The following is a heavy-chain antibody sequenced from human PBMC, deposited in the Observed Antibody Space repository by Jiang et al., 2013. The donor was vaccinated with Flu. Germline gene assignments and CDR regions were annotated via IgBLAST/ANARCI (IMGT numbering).Heavy chain of an antibody. J-gene: IGHJ4*02. CDR2: T. D-gene: IGHD2-15*01. CDR3: ARQRCSGGSCSFDY. Sequence: TRYSPSFQGQVTISADKSISTAYLQWSSLKASDTAMYYCARQRCSGGSCSFDYWGQGTLVTVSS. V-gene: IGHV5-51*01.